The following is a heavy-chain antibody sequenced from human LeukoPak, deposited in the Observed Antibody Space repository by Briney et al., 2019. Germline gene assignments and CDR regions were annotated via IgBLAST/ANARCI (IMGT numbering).Heavy chain of an antibody. CDR3: ARGYYYGSGSPYNFDY. CDR1: GYTFTSYY. CDR2: INPSGGST. V-gene: IGHV1-46*01. D-gene: IGHD3-10*01. J-gene: IGHJ4*02. Sequence: ASAKVSCKASGYTFTSYYMHWVRQAPGQGLEWMGIINPSGGSTSYAQKFQGRVTMTRDTSTSTVYMELSSLRSEDTAVYYCARGYYYGSGSPYNFDYWGQGTLVTVSS.